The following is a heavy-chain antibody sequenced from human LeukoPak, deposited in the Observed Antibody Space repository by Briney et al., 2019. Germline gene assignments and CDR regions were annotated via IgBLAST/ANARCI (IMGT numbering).Heavy chain of an antibody. CDR1: GFTFSTYW. D-gene: IGHD3-22*01. J-gene: IGHJ4*02. CDR3: ARDQYYYDSSGYYYEGVDY. V-gene: IGHV3-30-3*01. CDR2: ITYDGSNK. Sequence: GGSLRLSCAASGFTFSTYWMGWVRQAPGKGLEWVAVITYDGSNKYYADSVKGRFTISRDNSKNTLYLQMNSLRAEDTAVYYCARDQYYYDSSGYYYEGVDYWGQGTLVTVSS.